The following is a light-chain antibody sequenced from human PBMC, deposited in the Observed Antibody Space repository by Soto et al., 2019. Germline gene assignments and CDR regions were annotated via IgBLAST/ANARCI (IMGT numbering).Light chain of an antibody. CDR1: QSSDNY. CDR2: AAS. CDR3: QQSYSSPET. J-gene: IGKJ1*01. Sequence: DIRMTQSPSSLAASVGDRVTITCRASQSSDNYLNWYQQKPGKAPNLLIYAASTLLSGVPSRFSRRESGTHFTLTISSLQPEDFATYYCQQSYSSPETFGQGTKVEIK. V-gene: IGKV1-39*01.